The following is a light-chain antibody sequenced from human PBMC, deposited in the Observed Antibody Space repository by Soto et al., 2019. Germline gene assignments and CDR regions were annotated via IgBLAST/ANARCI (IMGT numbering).Light chain of an antibody. CDR2: AAS. V-gene: IGKV1-39*01. CDR3: QQSYSAPR. CDR1: QSISSY. Sequence: DIQMTQSPSSLSASVGDRVTMTCRTSQSISSYLNWYQQKPGKAPELLIYAASNLQNGVPSRFSGSGYGNAFTLTIISLQPEDFATYYCQQSYSAPRFGQGTKVEIK. J-gene: IGKJ1*01.